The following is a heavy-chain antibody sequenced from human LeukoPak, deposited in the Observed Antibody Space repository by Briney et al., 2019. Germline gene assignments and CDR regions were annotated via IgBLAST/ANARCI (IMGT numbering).Heavy chain of an antibody. J-gene: IGHJ4*02. D-gene: IGHD6-6*01. CDR3: AKSPYSSSSGWYYFDY. CDR2: ISAYNGNT. Sequence: ASVKVSCKASGYTFTSYGISWVRQAPGQGLEWMGWISAYNGNTNYAQKLQGRVTMTTDTSTSTAYMELRSLRSDDTAVYYCAKSPYSSSSGWYYFDYWGQGTLVTVSS. CDR1: GYTFTSYG. V-gene: IGHV1-18*01.